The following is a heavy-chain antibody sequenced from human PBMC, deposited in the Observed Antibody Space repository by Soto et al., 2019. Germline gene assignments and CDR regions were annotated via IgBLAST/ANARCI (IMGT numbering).Heavy chain of an antibody. J-gene: IGHJ4*02. V-gene: IGHV4-34*01. CDR3: ASVRGGGDYDY. CDR1: GGSFSGYY. D-gene: IGHD4-17*01. CDR2: INHSGST. Sequence: SETLSLTCAVYGGSFSGYYWSWIRQPPGKGLEWIGEINHSGSTNYNPSLKSRVTISVDTSKNQFSLKLSSVTAADTAVYYCASVRGGGDYDYWGQGTLVTVSS.